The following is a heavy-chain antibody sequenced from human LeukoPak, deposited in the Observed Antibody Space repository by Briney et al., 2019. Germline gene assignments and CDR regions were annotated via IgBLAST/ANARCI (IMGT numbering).Heavy chain of an antibody. Sequence: SETLSLTGTVSGGSISSYYWSWIRQPPGKGLEWIGYIYYSGSTNYNPSLKSRVTISVDTSKNQFSLKLSSVTAADTAVYYCARVGTFFDSSGYYNLGQSYYFDYWGQGTLVTVSS. CDR1: GGSISSYY. D-gene: IGHD3-22*01. CDR2: IYYSGST. CDR3: ARVGTFFDSSGYYNLGQSYYFDY. V-gene: IGHV4-59*01. J-gene: IGHJ4*02.